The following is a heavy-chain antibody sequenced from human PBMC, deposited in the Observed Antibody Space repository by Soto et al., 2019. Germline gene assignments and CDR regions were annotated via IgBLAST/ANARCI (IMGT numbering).Heavy chain of an antibody. CDR3: ARVIAAAGTWWFAP. V-gene: IGHV1-18*01. CDR2: ISAYNGNT. J-gene: IGHJ5*02. Sequence: ASVKVSCKASGYTFTSYGISWVRQAPGQGLEWMGWISAYNGNTNYAQKLQGRVTMTTDTSTSTAYMELRSLRSDDTAVYYCARVIAAAGTWWFAPWGQGTLVTVYS. D-gene: IGHD6-13*01. CDR1: GYTFTSYG.